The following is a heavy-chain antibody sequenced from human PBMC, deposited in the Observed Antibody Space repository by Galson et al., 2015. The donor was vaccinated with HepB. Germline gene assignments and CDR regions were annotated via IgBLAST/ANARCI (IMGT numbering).Heavy chain of an antibody. V-gene: IGHV1-2*06. CDR1: GYTFTVYY. Sequence: SVKVSCKASGYTFTVYYIHWVRQAPGQGLEWMGRINPNSGGTNYAQKFQGRVTMTRDTSISTAYMELNRLRSDDTAVYYCAGYSRDGYNWGAFDIWGQGTMVTVSS. J-gene: IGHJ3*02. D-gene: IGHD5-24*01. CDR2: INPNSGGT. CDR3: AGYSRDGYNWGAFDI.